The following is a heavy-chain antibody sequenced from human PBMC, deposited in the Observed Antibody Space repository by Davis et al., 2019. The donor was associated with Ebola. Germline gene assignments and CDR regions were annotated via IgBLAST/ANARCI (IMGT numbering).Heavy chain of an antibody. CDR3: TSSMIEGTDY. J-gene: IGHJ4*02. Sequence: GGSLRLSCAASGFTFSGSAMHWVRHASGKGLEWVGRIRSKANSYATAYAASVKGRFTISRDDSKNTAYLQMNSLKIEDTAVYYCTSSMIEGTDYWGQGTLVTVSS. V-gene: IGHV3-73*01. D-gene: IGHD3-22*01. CDR1: GFTFSGSA. CDR2: IRSKANSYAT.